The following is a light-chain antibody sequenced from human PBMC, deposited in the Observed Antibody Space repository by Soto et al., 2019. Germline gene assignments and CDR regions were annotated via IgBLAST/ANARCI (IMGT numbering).Light chain of an antibody. CDR3: QSYDSSHYV. V-gene: IGLV1-40*01. CDR1: SSNIGAGYD. J-gene: IGLJ1*01. CDR2: GNS. Sequence: QSVLTQPPSVSGAPGQRVTISCTGSSSNIGAGYDVHWYQQLPGTAPKLLIYGNSNRPSGVPDRFSGSKSGTSASLAITGLQAEDEADYYCQSYDSSHYVFGTGTKVNVL.